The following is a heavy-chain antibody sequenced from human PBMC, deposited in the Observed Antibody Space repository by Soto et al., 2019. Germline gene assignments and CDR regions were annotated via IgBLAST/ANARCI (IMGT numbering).Heavy chain of an antibody. Sequence: ASVKVSCKASGFTFTSYGICWVRQAPGQGLEWMGWISAYNGNTNYAQKLQGRVTMTTDTSTSTAYMELRSLRSDDTAVYYCARDRIPLLWFGELLDYWGQGTLVTVSS. V-gene: IGHV1-18*01. CDR3: ARDRIPLLWFGELLDY. CDR2: ISAYNGNT. CDR1: GFTFTSYG. D-gene: IGHD3-10*01. J-gene: IGHJ4*02.